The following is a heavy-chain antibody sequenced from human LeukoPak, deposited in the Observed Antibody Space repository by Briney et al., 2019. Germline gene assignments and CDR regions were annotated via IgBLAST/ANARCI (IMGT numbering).Heavy chain of an antibody. CDR1: GYTFTSYG. Sequence: GASVKVSCKASGYTFTSYGISWLRQAPGQGLEWTGWISAYNGNTNYAQKLQGRVTMTTDTSTSTAYMELRSLRSDDTAVYYCARDSGVSAVAGNFDYWGQGTLVTVSS. J-gene: IGHJ4*02. CDR3: ARDSGVSAVAGNFDY. V-gene: IGHV1-18*01. D-gene: IGHD6-19*01. CDR2: ISAYNGNT.